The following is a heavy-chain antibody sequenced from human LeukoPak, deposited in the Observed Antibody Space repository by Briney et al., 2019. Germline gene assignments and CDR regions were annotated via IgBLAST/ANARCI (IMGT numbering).Heavy chain of an antibody. D-gene: IGHD4-17*01. J-gene: IGHJ4*02. CDR1: GFTFSSYW. V-gene: IGHV3-7*01. Sequence: GRSLRLSCAASGFTFSSYWMSWVRQAPGKGLEWVANIKQDGSEKYYVDSVKGRFTISRDNAKNSLYLQMNSLRAEDTAVYYCARETYGDYPDYWGQGTLVTVSS. CDR3: ARETYGDYPDY. CDR2: IKQDGSEK.